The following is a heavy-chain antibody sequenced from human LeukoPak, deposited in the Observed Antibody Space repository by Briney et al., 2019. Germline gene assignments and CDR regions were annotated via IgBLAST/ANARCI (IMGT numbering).Heavy chain of an antibody. Sequence: GGSLRLSCAASGFTFSSYGMHWVRQAPGKGLEWVAVIWYDGSNKYYADSAKGRFTISRDNSKNTLYLQMNSLRAEDTAVYYCARDPYYYDSSGCLDYWGQGTLVTVSS. CDR3: ARDPYYYDSSGCLDY. CDR1: GFTFSSYG. V-gene: IGHV3-33*01. CDR2: IWYDGSNK. J-gene: IGHJ4*02. D-gene: IGHD3-22*01.